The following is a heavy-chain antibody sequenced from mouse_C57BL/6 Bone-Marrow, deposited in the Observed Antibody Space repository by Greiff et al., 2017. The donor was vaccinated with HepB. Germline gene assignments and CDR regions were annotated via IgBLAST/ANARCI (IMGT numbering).Heavy chain of an antibody. D-gene: IGHD4-1*01. J-gene: IGHJ1*03. CDR3: ARGPNWDGYFDV. CDR1: GFTFSDFY. V-gene: IGHV7-1*01. Sequence: EVKLVESGGGLVQSGRSLRLSCATSGFTFSDFYMEWVRQAPGKGLEWIAASRNKANDYTTEYSASVKGRFIVSRDTSQSILYLQMNALRAEDTAIYYCARGPNWDGYFDVWGTGTTVTVSS. CDR2: SRNKANDYTT.